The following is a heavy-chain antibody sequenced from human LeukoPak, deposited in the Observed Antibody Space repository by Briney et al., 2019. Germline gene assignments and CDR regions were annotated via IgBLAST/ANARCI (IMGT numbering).Heavy chain of an antibody. D-gene: IGHD4-17*01. CDR3: ARDYGDYTKGWNLRDF. CDR2: ISGSGVTT. CDR1: GFTFSSYA. V-gene: IGHV3-23*01. J-gene: IGHJ4*02. Sequence: PGGSLRLSCAASGFTFSSYAMSWVRQAPGKGLEWVSSISGSGVTTYYADSVKGRFTISRDNSKNMMNLQMNSLRAEDTAVYYCARDYGDYTKGWNLRDFWGQGTLVTVSS.